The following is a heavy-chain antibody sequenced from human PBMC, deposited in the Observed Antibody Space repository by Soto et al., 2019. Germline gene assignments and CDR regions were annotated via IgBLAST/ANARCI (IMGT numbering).Heavy chain of an antibody. CDR3: ARDVIQQHLDV. CDR1: GYTFTSYD. Sequence: ASVKVSCKASGYTFTSYDINWVRQATGQGLEWMGWMNPNSGNTDYAQKFQGRVTMTRNTSISTAYMELSSLRSEDTAVYYCARDVIQQHLDVWGKGTTVTVSS. J-gene: IGHJ6*04. CDR2: MNPNSGNT. D-gene: IGHD6-13*01. V-gene: IGHV1-8*01.